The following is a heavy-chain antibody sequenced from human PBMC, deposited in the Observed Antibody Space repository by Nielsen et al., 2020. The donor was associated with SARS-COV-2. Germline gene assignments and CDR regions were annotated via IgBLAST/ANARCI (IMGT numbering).Heavy chain of an antibody. J-gene: IGHJ3*01. CDR2: IQPDGSEK. Sequence: GGSLRLSCAASGFTFSSLWMSWVRQVPGKGLEWVADIQPDGSEKFYVDSVKGRFTISRDNAKNSMSLQMNSLRVEDTAVYYCARDWSRAFDVWGQGTMVTVSS. CDR3: ARDWSRAFDV. CDR1: GFTFSSLW. V-gene: IGHV3-7*01.